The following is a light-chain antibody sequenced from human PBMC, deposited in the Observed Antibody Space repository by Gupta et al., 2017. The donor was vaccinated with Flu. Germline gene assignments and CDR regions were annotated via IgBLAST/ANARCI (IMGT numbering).Light chain of an antibody. CDR2: KAS. CDR1: QNNRSW. Sequence: PSTLCATVGDKVRKTVLASQNNRSWLAWYQQRPGKTPKLLIYKASDLETGVPARFRGSGSGTEFTLTISSLQAEDFAVYFCQQYSTFAQTFGPGTRVEI. CDR3: QQYSTFAQT. J-gene: IGKJ1*01. V-gene: IGKV1-5*03.